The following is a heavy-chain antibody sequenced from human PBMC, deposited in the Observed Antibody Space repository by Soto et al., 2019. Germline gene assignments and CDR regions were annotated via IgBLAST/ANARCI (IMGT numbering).Heavy chain of an antibody. CDR2: IIPILGIA. CDR1: GGTFSSYT. V-gene: IGHV1-69*04. J-gene: IGHJ4*02. Sequence: QVQLVHSGAEVKKPGSSVKVSCKASGGTFSSYTISWVRQAPGQGLEWMGRIIPILGIANDAQKFQGRVTITADKSTSTAYMELSSLRSEDTAVYYCAREGDSGYDYARFDYWGQGTLVTVSS. CDR3: AREGDSGYDYARFDY. D-gene: IGHD5-12*01.